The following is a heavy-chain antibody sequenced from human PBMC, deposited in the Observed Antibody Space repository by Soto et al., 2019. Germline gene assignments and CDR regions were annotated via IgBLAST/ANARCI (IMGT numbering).Heavy chain of an antibody. J-gene: IGHJ4*02. V-gene: IGHV1-2*06. CDR2: ISPNTGES. Sequence: ASVKVSCKTSGYIFSDYYTHWVRQAPGQGLEWMARISPNTGESHYAQDFQGKVTMTRDKSTNTVYMELTRLTTGDTAIFFCARNGHTSCCDYFACWRQGTPVTVCS. CDR3: ARNGHTSCCDYFAC. CDR1: GYIFSDYY. D-gene: IGHD1-1*01.